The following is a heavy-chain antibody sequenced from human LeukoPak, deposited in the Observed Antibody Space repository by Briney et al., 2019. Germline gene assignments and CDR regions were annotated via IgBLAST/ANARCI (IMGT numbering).Heavy chain of an antibody. V-gene: IGHV4-34*01. Sequence: SETLSLTCAVYGGSFSGFYWSWIRQPPGKGLEWIGEIDHSGSTNYNPSLKSRVTISVDTSKNQFSLKLSSVTAADTAVYYCARARYCGGDCYHNFDYWGQGTLVTVSS. CDR1: GGSFSGFY. CDR3: ARARYCGGDCYHNFDY. J-gene: IGHJ4*02. CDR2: IDHSGST. D-gene: IGHD2-21*02.